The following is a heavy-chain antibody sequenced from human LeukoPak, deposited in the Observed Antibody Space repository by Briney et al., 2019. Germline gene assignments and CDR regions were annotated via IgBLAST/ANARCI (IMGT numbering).Heavy chain of an antibody. CDR2: INSAEGGT. Sequence: ASVKVSCKASGYMFTHYGVSWVRQAHGQGLEWMGWINSAEGGTLYAENLQGRVTLTTDTSTSTLYMELRTLRSDDTAVYYCARSSSGWSVDFWGQGTLVTVSS. CDR3: ARSSSGWSVDF. V-gene: IGHV1-18*01. D-gene: IGHD6-19*01. J-gene: IGHJ4*02. CDR1: GYMFTHYG.